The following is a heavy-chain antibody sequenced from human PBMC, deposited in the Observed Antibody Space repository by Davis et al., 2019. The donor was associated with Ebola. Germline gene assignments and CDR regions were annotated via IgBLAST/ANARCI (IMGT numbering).Heavy chain of an antibody. CDR3: GRGGIAVEYRYYFDY. D-gene: IGHD6-19*01. J-gene: IGHJ4*02. Sequence: GESLKLSCAASGFTFSSYGMHWVRQAPGKGLEWVAVRWYHGSNKYYADPVKGRFTISRDNSKNTLYLQMNSLRAEDTAVYYCGRGGIAVEYRYYFDYWGQGTLVTVSS. CDR1: GFTFSSYG. V-gene: IGHV3-33*01. CDR2: RWYHGSNK.